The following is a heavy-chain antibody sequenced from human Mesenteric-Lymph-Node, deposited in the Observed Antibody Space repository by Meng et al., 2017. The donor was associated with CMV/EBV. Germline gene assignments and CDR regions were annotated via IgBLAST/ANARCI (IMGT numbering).Heavy chain of an antibody. Sequence: YSVSSNSAAWKWIRQSPSRGLEWLGRTYYRSKWYIDYAVSGKSRITINPDTSKNQFSLQLNSVTPEDTAVYDCLRDTAVVKGAFDYWGQGTLVTVSS. V-gene: IGHV6-1*01. CDR1: YSVSSNSAA. D-gene: IGHD5-18*01. J-gene: IGHJ4*02. CDR2: TYYRSKWYI. CDR3: LRDTAVVKGAFDY.